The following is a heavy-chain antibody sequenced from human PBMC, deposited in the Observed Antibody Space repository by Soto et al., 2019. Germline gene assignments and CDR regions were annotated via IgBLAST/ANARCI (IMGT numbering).Heavy chain of an antibody. CDR1: GFNFGNYA. CDR2: IRSEANGGTT. Sequence: EVRLVESGGGPAESGRSLRLSCSGFGFNFGNYALTWVRQAPGKGLEWLGIIRSEANGGTTDYAAFLRGRATISRDDSKGIDYLDIMNLQSDDTAIYYCTRFYYEDSGYFVYWGQGTRVAVSS. D-gene: IGHD3-22*01. J-gene: IGHJ4*02. V-gene: IGHV3-49*04. CDR3: TRFYYEDSGYFVY.